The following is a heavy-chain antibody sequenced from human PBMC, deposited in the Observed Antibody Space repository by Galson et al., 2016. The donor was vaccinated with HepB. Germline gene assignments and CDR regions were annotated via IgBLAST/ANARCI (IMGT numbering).Heavy chain of an antibody. D-gene: IGHD1/OR15-1a*01. CDR1: GDSVSSNSAA. J-gene: IGHJ6*02. Sequence: CAISGDSVSSNSAAWNWIRQSPSRGLEWLGRTYYRSKWYNDCAVSVKSRIFVNPDTSKNQFSLQLNSVTPEDTAVYYCVEQRKGAPYGMDVWGQGTTVTVSS. CDR2: TYYRSKWYN. CDR3: VEQRKGAPYGMDV. V-gene: IGHV6-1*01.